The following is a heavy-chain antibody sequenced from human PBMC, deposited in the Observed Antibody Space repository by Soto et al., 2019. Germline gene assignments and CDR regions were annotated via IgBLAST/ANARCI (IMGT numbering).Heavy chain of an antibody. Sequence: QVQLQESGPGLLKPSETLSLTCTVSGGSVSELYWSWVRRPPGKGLAWIGYIHYRGSTAYNPSLKSPANISLGTTKNPFSLTTTPVTASDTAVYYCAGGSSRCYGPCVSWGQGTLVTVSS. D-gene: IGHD1-26*01. V-gene: IGHV4-59*02. CDR3: AGGSSRCYGPCVS. CDR1: GGSVSELY. J-gene: IGHJ5*02. CDR2: IHYRGST.